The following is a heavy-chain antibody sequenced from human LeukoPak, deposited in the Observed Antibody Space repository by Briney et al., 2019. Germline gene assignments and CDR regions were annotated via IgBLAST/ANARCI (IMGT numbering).Heavy chain of an antibody. CDR1: GFTFSSYA. V-gene: IGHV3-23*01. CDR2: ISGSGGST. D-gene: IGHD3-16*01. J-gene: IGHJ4*02. Sequence: GGSLRISRAASGFTFSSYAMSWVRQAPGKGLEWVSAISGSGGSTYYADSVKGRFTISGDNSNNTLYLQMNSLRAEDTAVYYCAKEGQGYDYSDYWGQGTLVTVSS. CDR3: AKEGQGYDYSDY.